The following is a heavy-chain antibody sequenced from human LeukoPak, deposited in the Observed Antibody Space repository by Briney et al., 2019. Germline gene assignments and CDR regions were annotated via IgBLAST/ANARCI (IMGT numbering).Heavy chain of an antibody. V-gene: IGHV1-69*05. D-gene: IGHD2-15*01. CDR2: IIPIFGTA. CDR1: GYTFTSYG. J-gene: IGHJ5*02. Sequence: GASVKVSCKASGYTFTSYGISWVRQAPGQGLEWMGGIIPIFGTANYAQKFQGRVTITTDESTSTAYMELSSLRSEDTAVYYCARALGYCSGGSCYSSWFDPWGQGTLVTVSS. CDR3: ARALGYCSGGSCYSSWFDP.